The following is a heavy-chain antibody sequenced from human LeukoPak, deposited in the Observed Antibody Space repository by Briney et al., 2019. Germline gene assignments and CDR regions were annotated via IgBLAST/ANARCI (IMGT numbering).Heavy chain of an antibody. Sequence: GASVKVSCKASGYTFTGYYMHWMRQAPGQGLEWMGWINPNSGGTNYAQKFQGWVTMTRDTSISTAYMELSRLRSDDTAVYYCARGPGYSSSWYGGDDAFDIWGQGTMVTVSS. J-gene: IGHJ3*02. CDR3: ARGPGYSSSWYGGDDAFDI. CDR1: GYTFTGYY. CDR2: INPNSGGT. D-gene: IGHD6-13*01. V-gene: IGHV1-2*04.